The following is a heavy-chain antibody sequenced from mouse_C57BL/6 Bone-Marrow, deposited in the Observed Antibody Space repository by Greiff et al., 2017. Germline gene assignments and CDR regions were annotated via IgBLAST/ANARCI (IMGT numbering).Heavy chain of an antibody. Sequence: QVQLQQPGAELVRPGTSVKLSCKASGYTFTSYWMHWVKQRPGQGLEWIGVIDPSDSYTNYNQKFKGKATLTVDTSSSTAYMQLSSLTSEDSAVYYCAKRVYYGRSYGDYWGQGTTLTVSS. D-gene: IGHD1-1*01. CDR1: GYTFTSYW. V-gene: IGHV1-59*01. J-gene: IGHJ2*01. CDR3: AKRVYYGRSYGDY. CDR2: IDPSDSYT.